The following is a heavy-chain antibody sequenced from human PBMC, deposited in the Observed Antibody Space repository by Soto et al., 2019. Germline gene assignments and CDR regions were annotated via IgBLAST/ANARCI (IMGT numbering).Heavy chain of an antibody. CDR3: ARARFQLLHPYYYGMDV. CDR2: IYYTEKT. V-gene: IGHV4-59*01. CDR1: GGSISSYY. Sequence: SETLSLTCTVSGGSISSYYWSWIRQPPGKGLDWIGYIYYTEKTNYNPSLKSRVTISVDTSKNQFSLKLRSVTAADTGVYFCARARFQLLHPYYYGMDVWGQGTAVTVS. J-gene: IGHJ6*02. D-gene: IGHD2-15*01.